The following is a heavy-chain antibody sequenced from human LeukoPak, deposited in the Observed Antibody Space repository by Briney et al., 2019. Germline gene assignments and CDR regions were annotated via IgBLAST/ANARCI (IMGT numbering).Heavy chain of an antibody. D-gene: IGHD2-2*01. V-gene: IGHV3-7*01. CDR1: GFTFNNHW. J-gene: IGHJ4*02. CDR3: ARDELWTVVEPALDY. CDR2: IEQDGSEK. Sequence: GGSLRLSCAASGFTFNNHWMCWVRQAPGKGLEWVANIEQDGSEKFYVDSVKGRFTISRDNAKNSLYLQMNSLRAEDTAVYYCARDELWTVVEPALDYWGQGTLVTVSS.